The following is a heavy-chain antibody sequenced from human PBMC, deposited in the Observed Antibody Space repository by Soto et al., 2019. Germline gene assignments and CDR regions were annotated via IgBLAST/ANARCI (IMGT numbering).Heavy chain of an antibody. V-gene: IGHV3-23*01. CDR2: ISGSGGST. J-gene: IGHJ6*02. D-gene: IGHD6-19*01. CDR3: AKHATYSSGPPTYYYYGMDV. Sequence: GGSLRLSCAASGFTFSSYAMSWVRQAPGKGLEWVSAISGSGGSTYYADSVKGRFTISRDNSKNTLYLQMNSLRAEDTAVYYCAKHATYSSGPPTYYYYGMDVWGQGTTVTVSS. CDR1: GFTFSSYA.